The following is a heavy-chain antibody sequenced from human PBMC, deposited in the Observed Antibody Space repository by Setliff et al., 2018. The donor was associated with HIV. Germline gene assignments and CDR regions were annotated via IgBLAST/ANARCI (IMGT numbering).Heavy chain of an antibody. CDR2: FNTETGNP. Sequence: ASVKVSCQASGYTLTTYALRWVRQAPGQGHEWMGWFNTETGNPMYAQGFRGRFFFSLDTSVSTAFLQSHRLKAEDTAKYYCARVGSGWSTFDYWGQGALVTVSS. CDR1: GYTLTTYA. V-gene: IGHV7-4-1*01. D-gene: IGHD6-13*01. CDR3: ARVGSGWSTFDY. J-gene: IGHJ4*02.